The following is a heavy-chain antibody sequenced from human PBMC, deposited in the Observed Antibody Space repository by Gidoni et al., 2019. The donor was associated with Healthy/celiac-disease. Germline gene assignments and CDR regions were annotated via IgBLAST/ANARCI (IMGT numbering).Heavy chain of an antibody. V-gene: IGHV3-23*01. CDR3: AKDMVSRPTNFDY. D-gene: IGHD2-8*01. Sequence: EVQLLESGGGLVQPGGSLRLSCAASGFTFSSYAMSWVRQAPGKGLWWVSAISGSGGSTYYADSVKGRFTISRDNSKNTRYLQMNSLRAEDTAVYYCAKDMVSRPTNFDYWGQGTLVTVSS. CDR1: GFTFSSYA. J-gene: IGHJ4*02. CDR2: ISGSGGST.